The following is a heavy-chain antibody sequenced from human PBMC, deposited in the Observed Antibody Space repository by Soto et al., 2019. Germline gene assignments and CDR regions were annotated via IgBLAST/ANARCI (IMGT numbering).Heavy chain of an antibody. CDR1: GFMFGDYA. CDR3: AKGKVATIKYYGMDV. Sequence: EVELVESGGGLVQPGRSLTLACAASGFMFGDYAMHWVRQVPGKGLEWVSGISGNRGDIAYVDSVKGRFTISRDNAKKSLTLQMNSLRPEDTALYYCAKGKVATIKYYGMDVWGQGTTVIVSS. D-gene: IGHD5-12*01. J-gene: IGHJ6*02. CDR2: ISGNRGDI. V-gene: IGHV3-9*01.